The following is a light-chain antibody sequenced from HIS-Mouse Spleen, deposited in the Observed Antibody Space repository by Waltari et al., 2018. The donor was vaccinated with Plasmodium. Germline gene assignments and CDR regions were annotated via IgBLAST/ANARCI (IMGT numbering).Light chain of an antibody. J-gene: IGKJ3*01. CDR3: QQYNNWSFT. V-gene: IGKV3-15*01. CDR1: QSVSSN. CDR2: GAS. Sequence: EIVMTQSPATLSVSPGERATLSCRASQSVSSNLAWYQQKPGQAPRLFIYGASTRATVIPARFSCSGSGTEFTLTISSLQSEDFAVYYCQQYNNWSFTFGPGTKVDIK.